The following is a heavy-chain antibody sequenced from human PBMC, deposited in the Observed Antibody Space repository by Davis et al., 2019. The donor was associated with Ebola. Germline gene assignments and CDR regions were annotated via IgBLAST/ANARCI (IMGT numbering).Heavy chain of an antibody. CDR2: IYHSGST. J-gene: IGHJ4*02. CDR1: GGSISSGGYS. CDR3: ATLYYYDSSGLDY. D-gene: IGHD3-22*01. Sequence: MPSETLSLTCAVSGGSISSGGYSWSWIRQPPGKGLEWIGYIYHSGSTYYNPSLKSRVTISVDRSKNQFSLKLSSVTAADTAVYYCATLYYYDSSGLDYWGQGTLVTVSS. V-gene: IGHV4-30-2*01.